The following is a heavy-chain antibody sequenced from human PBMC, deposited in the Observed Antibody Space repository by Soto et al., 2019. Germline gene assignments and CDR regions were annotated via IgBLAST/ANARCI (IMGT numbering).Heavy chain of an antibody. CDR3: ARSIRGPRRFNGMDV. J-gene: IGHJ6*02. Sequence: TRPTLVNPTATLTLTFTFSRFSLTSPGMCVSWIRQPPGKALEWLALIERDDDDKYYSTSLKTRLTISKDTRKNQVVLTMANMDPADTGTYYCARSIRGPRRFNGMDVWGQGTTVTVPS. CDR1: RFSLTSPGMC. V-gene: IGHV2-70*13. D-gene: IGHD1-20*01. CDR2: IERDDDDK.